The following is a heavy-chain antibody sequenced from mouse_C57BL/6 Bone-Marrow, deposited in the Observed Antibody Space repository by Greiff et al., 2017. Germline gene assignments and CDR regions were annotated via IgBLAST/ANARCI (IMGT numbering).Heavy chain of an antibody. CDR2: IRSKSSNYAT. D-gene: IGHD1-1*01. CDR1: GFTFNTYA. J-gene: IGHJ1*03. Sequence: DVMLVESGGGLVRPKGSLKLSCAASGFTFNTYAMHWVRQAPGKGLEWVARIRSKSSNYATYYADSVKDRFTISRDDSQSMLYLQMNNLKTEDTAMYYGVGDSDYYGCSGYFDVWGTGTTVTVSS. V-gene: IGHV10-3*01. CDR3: VGDSDYYGCSGYFDV.